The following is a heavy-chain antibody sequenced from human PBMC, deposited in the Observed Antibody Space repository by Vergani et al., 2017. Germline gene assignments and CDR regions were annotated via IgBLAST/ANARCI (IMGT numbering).Heavy chain of an antibody. CDR1: GGTFSSYA. Sequence: QVQLVQSGAEVKKPGSSVKVSCKASGGTFSSYAISWVRQAPGQGLEWMGGIIPIFGTANYAQKFKGRVTSTADESTSTAYMELSSLRSEDTAVYYCARGRGNQGYCSSGSCYDYYYYMDVWGKGTTVTVSS. CDR2: IIPIFGTA. D-gene: IGHD2-15*01. V-gene: IGHV1-69*01. CDR3: ARGRGNQGYCSSGSCYDYYYYMDV. J-gene: IGHJ6*03.